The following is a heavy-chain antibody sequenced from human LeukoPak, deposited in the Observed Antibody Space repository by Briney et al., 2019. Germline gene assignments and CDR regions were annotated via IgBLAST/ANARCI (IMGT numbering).Heavy chain of an antibody. D-gene: IGHD2-21*02. CDR1: GFTVSSNY. Sequence: PGGSLRLSCAASGFTVSSNYMSWVRQAPGKRLEWVSVIYSGGSTYYADSVKGRFTISRDNSKNTLYLQMNSLRAEDTAVYYCARAAREYCGGDCYPYYYYYYMDVWGKGTTVTVSS. J-gene: IGHJ6*03. CDR3: ARAAREYCGGDCYPYYYYYYMDV. V-gene: IGHV3-53*01. CDR2: IYSGGST.